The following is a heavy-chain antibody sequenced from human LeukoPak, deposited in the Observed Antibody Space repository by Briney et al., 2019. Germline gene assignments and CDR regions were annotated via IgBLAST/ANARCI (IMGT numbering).Heavy chain of an antibody. V-gene: IGHV3-53*04. CDR1: GFTVSSNY. CDR3: ARDWPVDNYYGSGSTQYYYYGMDV. CDR2: IYSGGST. J-gene: IGHJ6*02. D-gene: IGHD3-10*01. Sequence: GGSLRLSCAASGFTVSSNYMSWVRQAPGKGLEWVSVIYSGGSTYYADSVKGRFNISRHNSKNTLYLQMNSLRAEDTAVYYCARDWPVDNYYGSGSTQYYYYGMDVWGQGTTVTVSS.